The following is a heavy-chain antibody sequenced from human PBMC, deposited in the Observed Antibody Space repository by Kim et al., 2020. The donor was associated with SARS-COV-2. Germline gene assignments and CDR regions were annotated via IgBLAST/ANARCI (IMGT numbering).Heavy chain of an antibody. V-gene: IGHV4-4*02. CDR3: ARRERYNWNYGFDY. J-gene: IGHJ4*02. D-gene: IGHD1-7*01. CDR1: GGSISSSNW. CDR2: IYHSGST. Sequence: SETLSLTCAVSGGSISSSNWWSWVRQPPGKGLEWIGEIYHSGSTNYNPSLKSRVTISVDKSKNQFSLKLSSVTAADTAVYYCARRERYNWNYGFDYWGQGTLVTVSS.